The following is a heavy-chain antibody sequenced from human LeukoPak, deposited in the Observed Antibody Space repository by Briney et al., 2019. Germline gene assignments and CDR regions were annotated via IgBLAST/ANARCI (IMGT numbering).Heavy chain of an antibody. J-gene: IGHJ5*02. V-gene: IGHV1-2*02. CDR2: INPNSGGT. Sequence: ASVKVSCKASGYTFTGYYMHWVRQAPGQGLEWMGWINPNSGGTNYAQKFQGRVTMTTDTSTSTAYMELRSLRSDDTAVYYCARVYSRIFGVVTEGWFDPWGQGTLVTVSS. CDR3: ARVYSRIFGVVTEGWFDP. CDR1: GYTFTGYY. D-gene: IGHD3-3*01.